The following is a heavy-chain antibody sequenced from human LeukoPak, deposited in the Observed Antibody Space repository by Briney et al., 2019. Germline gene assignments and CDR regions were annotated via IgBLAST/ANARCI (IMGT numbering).Heavy chain of an antibody. J-gene: IGHJ5*02. D-gene: IGHD2-15*01. Sequence: ASEKVSCKASGGTFSSYAISWVRQAPGQGLEWMGGIIPIFGTANYAQKFQGRVTITADESTSTAYMELSSLIPDDTAVYYCASLVGGFGPWGQRTLVTVSS. V-gene: IGHV1-69*13. CDR2: IIPIFGTA. CDR3: ASLVGGFGP. CDR1: GGTFSSYA.